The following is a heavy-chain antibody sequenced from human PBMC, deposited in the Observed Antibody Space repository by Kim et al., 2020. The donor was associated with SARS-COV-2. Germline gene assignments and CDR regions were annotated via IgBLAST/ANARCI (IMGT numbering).Heavy chain of an antibody. D-gene: IGHD6-13*01. CDR3: TSWGAGNY. CDR1: GFTFSNYG. J-gene: IGHJ4*02. Sequence: GGSLRLSCAASGFTFSNYGMSWVRQAPGKGLEWVANIKRDGSEKYYVDSVMGRFTISRDNAQNSLFLQMNSLRVEDTAVYYCTSWGAGNYWGPGTLVTVSS. CDR2: IKRDGSEK. V-gene: IGHV3-7*01.